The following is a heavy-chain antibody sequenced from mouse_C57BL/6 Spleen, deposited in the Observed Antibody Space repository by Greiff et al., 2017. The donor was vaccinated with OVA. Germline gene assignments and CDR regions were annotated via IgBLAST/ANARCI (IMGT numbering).Heavy chain of an antibody. D-gene: IGHD1-1*01. CDR1: GYTFTSYW. J-gene: IGHJ4*01. CDR3: ARGGTTVGATRAMDY. Sequence: QVQLQQPGAELVKPGASVKLSCKASGYTFTSYWMHWVKQRPGQGLEWIGMIHPNSGSTNYNEKFKSKATLTVDKSSSTAYMQLSSLTSEDSAVYYCARGGTTVGATRAMDYWGQGTSVTVSS. CDR2: IHPNSGST. V-gene: IGHV1-64*01.